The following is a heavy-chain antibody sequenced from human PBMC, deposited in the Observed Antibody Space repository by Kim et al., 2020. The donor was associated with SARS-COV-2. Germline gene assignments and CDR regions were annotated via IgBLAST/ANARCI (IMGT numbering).Heavy chain of an antibody. D-gene: IGHD3-10*01. V-gene: IGHV3-30*02. J-gene: IGHJ4*02. Sequence: EAVKGRATISRDNSKNTRYREMNSLGDEDTAVYYCAKDKGSLRGIFDHWGQGTLVTVSS. CDR3: AKDKGSLRGIFDH.